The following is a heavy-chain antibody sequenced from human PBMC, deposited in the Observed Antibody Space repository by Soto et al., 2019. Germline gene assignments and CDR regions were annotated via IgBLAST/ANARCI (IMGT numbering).Heavy chain of an antibody. V-gene: IGHV3-23*01. J-gene: IGHJ4*02. CDR2: IKDSGDST. Sequence: SLRLSCAASGFSFSNYAMHWVRQAPGKGLEWVSTIKDSGDSTYYLDSVRGRFTISRDYSRNTLYLQMTSLRAEDTALYHCVKGGASYTSCWYANWGQGILVTVSS. CDR1: GFSFSNYA. D-gene: IGHD6-13*01. CDR3: VKGGASYTSCWYAN.